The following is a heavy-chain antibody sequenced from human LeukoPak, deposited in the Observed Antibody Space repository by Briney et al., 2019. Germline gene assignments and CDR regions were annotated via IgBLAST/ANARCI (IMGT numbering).Heavy chain of an antibody. CDR2: ISYDGSNK. Sequence: GGSLRLSCAASGFAFSIYAMHWVRQAPGKGLEWVAVISYDGSNKYYADSVKGRFTISRDNSKNTLYLQMNSLRAEDTAVYYCARGLLTSPFDYWGQGTLVTVSS. V-gene: IGHV3-30-3*01. D-gene: IGHD2-21*02. CDR3: ARGLLTSPFDY. J-gene: IGHJ4*02. CDR1: GFAFSIYA.